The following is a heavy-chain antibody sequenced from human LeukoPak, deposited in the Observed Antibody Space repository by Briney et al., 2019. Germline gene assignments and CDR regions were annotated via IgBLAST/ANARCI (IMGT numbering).Heavy chain of an antibody. J-gene: IGHJ4*02. CDR2: IYTSGST. D-gene: IGHD4-17*01. CDR1: GGSISSYY. Sequence: PSETLSLTCTVSGGSISSYYWSWIRQPAGKGLEWIGRIYTSGSTNYNPSLKSRVTMSVDTSKNQFSLKLSSVTAADTAVYYCARGRNDDDYGDYIGGSGDDYWGQGTLVTVSS. CDR3: ARGRNDDDYGDYIGGSGDDY. V-gene: IGHV4-4*07.